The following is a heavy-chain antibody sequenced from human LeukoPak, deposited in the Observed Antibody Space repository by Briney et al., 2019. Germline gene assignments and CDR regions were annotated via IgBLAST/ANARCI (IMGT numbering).Heavy chain of an antibody. CDR1: XTXXGXX. J-gene: IGHJ3*01. CDR2: INPNSGGT. CDR3: EXXXXXXHXRSSGSFDF. V-gene: IGHV1-2*02. D-gene: IGHD6-25*01. Sequence: XTXXGXXMXXVRQAPGQGXEXXGXINPNSGGTNYXQKFQGRVTMSRDTSXXTVYMELTRLTSDDTAIYYCEXXXXXXHXRSSGSFDFWAQGTMVTVS.